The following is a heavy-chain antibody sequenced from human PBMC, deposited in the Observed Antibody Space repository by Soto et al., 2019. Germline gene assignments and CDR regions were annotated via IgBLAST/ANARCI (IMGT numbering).Heavy chain of an antibody. CDR2: FGGDENYT. Sequence: GGSLRLSCGASGFSVKRYWMHWVRQAPGKGLVWLSRFGGDENYTDYADSVRGRFTISRDIAKNTIYLQMNSLRAEDTAVYYCGKGKELGVVRYGLDAWGQGITVTVSS. V-gene: IGHV3-74*01. CDR1: GFSVKRYW. D-gene: IGHD3-3*01. J-gene: IGHJ6*02. CDR3: GKGKELGVVRYGLDA.